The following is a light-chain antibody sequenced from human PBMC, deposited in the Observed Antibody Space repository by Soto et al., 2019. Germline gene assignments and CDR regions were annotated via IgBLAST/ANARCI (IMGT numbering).Light chain of an antibody. CDR2: DVS. Sequence: QSALAQPPSVSGSPGQSVAISCTGTSSDVGSSNGVSWYQQPPGTAPKLMIYDVSNRPSGVPDRFSGSKSGNTASLTISGLQAEDEADYYCSSYTSSSTYVFGTGTKVTVL. CDR1: SSDVGSSNG. CDR3: SSYTSSSTYV. V-gene: IGLV2-18*02. J-gene: IGLJ1*01.